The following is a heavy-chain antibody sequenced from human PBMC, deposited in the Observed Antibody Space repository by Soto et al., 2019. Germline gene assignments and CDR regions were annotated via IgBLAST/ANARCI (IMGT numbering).Heavy chain of an antibody. CDR1: GYTFTTYG. J-gene: IGHJ6*02. Sequence: QVQLEQSGAEVKKPGDSMKVSCKASGYTFTTYGISWVRQAPGQGLEWMGWINGYNGNTDYPQKLQGRVTMTTDTSTSTAYMALRSLRSDDTAVYYCAREGSAPYYYYGMEVWGQGTTVTVSS. D-gene: IGHD6-19*01. CDR3: AREGSAPYYYYGMEV. CDR2: INGYNGNT. V-gene: IGHV1-18*01.